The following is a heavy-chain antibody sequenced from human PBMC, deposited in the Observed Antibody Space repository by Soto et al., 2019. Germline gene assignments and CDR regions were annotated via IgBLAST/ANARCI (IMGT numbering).Heavy chain of an antibody. D-gene: IGHD5-18*01. J-gene: IGHJ6*02. V-gene: IGHV3-30-3*01. Sequence: QVQLVESGGGVVQPGRSLRLSCAASGFTFSSYAMHWVRQAPGKGLEWVAVISYDGSNKYYADSVKGRFIISRDNSKNTLYLQMNSLRAEDTAVYYCAVWIQLPNYYYGMDVWGQGTTVTVSS. CDR3: AVWIQLPNYYYGMDV. CDR2: ISYDGSNK. CDR1: GFTFSSYA.